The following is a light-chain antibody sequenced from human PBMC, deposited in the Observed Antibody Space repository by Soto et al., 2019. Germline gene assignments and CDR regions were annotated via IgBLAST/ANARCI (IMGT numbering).Light chain of an antibody. CDR2: DAS. V-gene: IGKV1-33*01. CDR1: QDIYKY. CDR3: QEYNTWPWT. Sequence: DIQMTQSPSSLSAAVGDRVTFTCQASQDIYKYLNWYQQKPGKAPKLLIYDASNLERGVPSRFSGSGSGTEFILTITSLQSEDSAVYYCQEYNTWPWTFGQGTKVEFK. J-gene: IGKJ1*01.